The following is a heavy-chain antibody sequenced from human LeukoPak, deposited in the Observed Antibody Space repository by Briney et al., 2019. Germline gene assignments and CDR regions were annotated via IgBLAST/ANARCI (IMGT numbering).Heavy chain of an antibody. CDR1: GYTSSTYW. J-gene: IGHJ6*02. CDR2: IYPGDSDT. CDR3: ARRFYDSMNYYYYGMDV. Sequence: PGVCLKISCKGSGYTSSTYWIGWVRQMPGKGLEWMGIIYPGDSDTRYSPSFQGQVTISVDKSISTAYLHWSSLKASDSAMYYCARRFYDSMNYYYYGMDVWGQGTTVTVSS. V-gene: IGHV5-51*01. D-gene: IGHD2/OR15-2a*01.